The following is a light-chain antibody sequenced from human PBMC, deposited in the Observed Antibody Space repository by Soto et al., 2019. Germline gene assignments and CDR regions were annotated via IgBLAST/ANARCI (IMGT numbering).Light chain of an antibody. CDR2: RSN. V-gene: IGLV1-47*01. Sequence: QSVVTQPPSVSGTPGQRVTITCSGSSSNIGTNYVYWYQHVPGTAPKLLIYRSNQRPSGVPDRFSGSKSGTSASLAISGLRTEDEADYYCSVWDENLSGPLYVFGTGTKLTVL. CDR3: SVWDENLSGPLYV. J-gene: IGLJ1*01. CDR1: SSNIGTNY.